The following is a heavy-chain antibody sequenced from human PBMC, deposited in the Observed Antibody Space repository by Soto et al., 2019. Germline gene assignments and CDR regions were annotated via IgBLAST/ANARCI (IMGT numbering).Heavy chain of an antibody. CDR1: GFTFSNYA. Sequence: GGSLRLSCAASGFTFSNYAMHWVRQAPGKGLEYVSAISSDGSSTYYANSVKGRFTISRDNSKNTLYLQMGSLRAEDMALYYCAIRYCTSSSCSYFHYWGQGTLVTVSS. D-gene: IGHD2-2*01. CDR3: AIRYCTSSSCSYFHY. J-gene: IGHJ4*02. V-gene: IGHV3-64*01. CDR2: ISSDGSST.